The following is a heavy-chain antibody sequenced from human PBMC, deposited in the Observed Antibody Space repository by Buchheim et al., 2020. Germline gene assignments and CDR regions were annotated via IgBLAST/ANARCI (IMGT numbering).Heavy chain of an antibody. CDR2: IKSKTDGGTT. Sequence: EVQLVESGRGLVKPGGSLRLSCAASGFTFSNAWMSWVRQAPGKGLEWVGRIKSKTDGGTTDYAAPVKGRFTISRDDSKNTLYLQMNSLKTEDTAVYYCTTEDTAMVTYYYYYGMDVWGQGTT. D-gene: IGHD5-18*01. J-gene: IGHJ6*02. CDR3: TTEDTAMVTYYYYYGMDV. CDR1: GFTFSNAW. V-gene: IGHV3-15*01.